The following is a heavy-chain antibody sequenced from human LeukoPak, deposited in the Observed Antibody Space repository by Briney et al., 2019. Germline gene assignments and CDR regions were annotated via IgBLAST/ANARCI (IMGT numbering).Heavy chain of an antibody. J-gene: IGHJ4*02. CDR2: IKSKTDGGTT. Sequence: PGGSLRLSCAASGFTFSNAWMSWVRQAPGKGLEWVGRIKSKTDGGTTDYAAPVKGRFTISRDDSKNTLYLQMNSLKTEDTAVYYCTTGSYDSSGYYDFDYWGQGTLVTVSS. V-gene: IGHV3-15*01. CDR1: GFTFSNAW. CDR3: TTGSYDSSGYYDFDY. D-gene: IGHD3-22*01.